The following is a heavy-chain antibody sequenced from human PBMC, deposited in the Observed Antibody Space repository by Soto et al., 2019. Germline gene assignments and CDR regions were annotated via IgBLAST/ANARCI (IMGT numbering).Heavy chain of an antibody. CDR1: GGTFSSYA. V-gene: IGHV1-69*13. CDR3: ARGDRDIEMQGEYFQH. Sequence: SVKVSCKASGGTFSSYAMSWVRQAPGQGLEWMGGIIPIFGTANYAQKFQGRVTITADESTSTAYMELSSLRSEDTAVYYCARGDRDIEMQGEYFQHWGQGTLVTVSS. J-gene: IGHJ1*01. CDR2: IIPIFGTA.